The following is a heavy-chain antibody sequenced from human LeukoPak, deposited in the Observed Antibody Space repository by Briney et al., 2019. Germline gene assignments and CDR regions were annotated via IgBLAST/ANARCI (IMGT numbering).Heavy chain of an antibody. CDR3: AKGMLAVVPAAAFDY. V-gene: IGHV3-23*01. CDR1: GFTFSSYA. J-gene: IGHJ4*02. Sequence: PGGSLRLSCAASGFTFSSYAMSWVRQAPGKGLEWVSAISGSGGSTYYADSVKGRFTISRDNSKNTLYLQMNSLKAEDTAVYYCAKGMLAVVPAAAFDYWGQGTLVTVSS. D-gene: IGHD2-2*01. CDR2: ISGSGGST.